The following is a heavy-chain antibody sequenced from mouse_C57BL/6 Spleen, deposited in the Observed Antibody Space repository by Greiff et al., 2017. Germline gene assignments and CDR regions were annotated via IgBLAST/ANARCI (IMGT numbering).Heavy chain of an antibody. V-gene: IGHV1-69*01. CDR2: IIPSDSYT. Sequence: QVQLQQPGAELVMPGPSVNLSCRASGYPFTASWMPWVRRRPGQGLEWIGEIIPSDSYTNYIQKLKGKSTLTVDKSSSTAYMQLSSLTSEDSAVYYCARGGVDHAMDYWGQGTSVTVSS. CDR3: ARGGVDHAMDY. J-gene: IGHJ4*01. CDR1: GYPFTASW.